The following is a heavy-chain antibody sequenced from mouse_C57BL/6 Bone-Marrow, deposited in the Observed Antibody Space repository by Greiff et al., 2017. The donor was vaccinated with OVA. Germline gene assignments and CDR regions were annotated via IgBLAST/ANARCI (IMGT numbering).Heavy chain of an antibody. CDR3: ARERGYYLDY. CDR2: INPSSGYT. CDR1: GYTFTSYT. Sequence: QVQLQQSGADLARPGASVTMSCKASGYTFTSYTMHWVKQRPGQGLEWIGYINPSSGYTKYNQKFKDKATLTADKSSSTAYMQLISLTSEDSSVYYGARERGYYLDYWGQGTTLTVSS. V-gene: IGHV1-4*01. J-gene: IGHJ2*01.